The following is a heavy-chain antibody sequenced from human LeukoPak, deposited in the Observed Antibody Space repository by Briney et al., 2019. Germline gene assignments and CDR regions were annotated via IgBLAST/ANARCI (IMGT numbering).Heavy chain of an antibody. D-gene: IGHD2-2*01. CDR3: AKDLPAAVD. V-gene: IGHV3-21*01. J-gene: IGHJ4*02. CDR1: GFTFSCYS. Sequence: GGCLRLSCAASGFTFSCYSMSWVRQAPGKGLEWVSFISSSSSDIYYADSIKGRFTISRDNAKNSLFLQMNSLRVDDTAVYYCAKDLPAAVDWGQGTLVTVSS. CDR2: ISSSSSDI.